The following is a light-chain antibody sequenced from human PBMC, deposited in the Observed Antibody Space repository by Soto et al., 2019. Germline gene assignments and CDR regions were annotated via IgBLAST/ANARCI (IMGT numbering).Light chain of an antibody. CDR2: EDN. CDR1: SGSIASNY. Sequence: NFMLTQPHSVSESPGKTVIISCTRSSGSIASNYVQWYQQHPGSSPTTVIYEDNQRPSGVPDRFSGSIDSSSNSASLTISGLETEDEADYYCQSYDATNQVFGGGTKLTAL. CDR3: QSYDATNQV. J-gene: IGLJ3*02. V-gene: IGLV6-57*01.